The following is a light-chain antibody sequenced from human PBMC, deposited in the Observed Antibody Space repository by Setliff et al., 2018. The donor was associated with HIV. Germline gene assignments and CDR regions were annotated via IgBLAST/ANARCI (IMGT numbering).Light chain of an antibody. J-gene: IGLJ1*01. CDR3: CSYAGSSTSYV. CDR1: SSDVGAYNY. CDR2: EVT. V-gene: IGLV2-8*01. Sequence: QSVLTQPPSASGSPGQSVTISCTGTSSDVGAYNYVSWNQQHPGKAPKLMIYEVTKRPSGVPDRFSGSKSGNTASLTVSGLQAEDEADYYCCSYAGSSTSYVFGTGTKVTVL.